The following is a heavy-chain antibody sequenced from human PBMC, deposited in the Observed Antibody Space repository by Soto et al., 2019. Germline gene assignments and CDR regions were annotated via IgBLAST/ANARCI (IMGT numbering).Heavy chain of an antibody. J-gene: IGHJ5*02. CDR1: GYTFTSYD. CDR2: MNPNSGNT. Sequence: QVQLVQSGAEVKKPGASVKVSCKASGYTFTSYDINWVRQATGQGLEWMGWMNPNSGNTGYAQKFHGRVTMTRNTSISTAYMELSSLRSEDTAVYYCARRNCNYYVLCWFDPWGQGTLVTVSS. CDR3: ARRNCNYYVLCWFDP. D-gene: IGHD1-7*01. V-gene: IGHV1-8*01.